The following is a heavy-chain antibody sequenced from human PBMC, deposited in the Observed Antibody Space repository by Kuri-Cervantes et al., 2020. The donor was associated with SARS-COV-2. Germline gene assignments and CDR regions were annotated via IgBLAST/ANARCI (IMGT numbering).Heavy chain of an antibody. J-gene: IGHJ6*02. D-gene: IGHD3-10*01. V-gene: IGHV4-39*02. CDR2: IYYSGST. CDR3: ARDRLGLLWFGEPKRYGMDV. Sequence: GSLRLSCTVSGGSISSSSYYWGWIRQPPGKGLEWIGSIYYSGSTYYNPSLKSRVTISVDTSKNQFSLKLSSVTAADTAVYYCARDRLGLLWFGEPKRYGMDVWCQGTTVTVSS. CDR1: GGSISSSSYY.